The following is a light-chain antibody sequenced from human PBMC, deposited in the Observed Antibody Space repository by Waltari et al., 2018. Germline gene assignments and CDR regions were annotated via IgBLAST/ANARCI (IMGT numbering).Light chain of an antibody. V-gene: IGLV2-14*03. CDR3: ASYTYSSNVV. Sequence: QSALTQPASVSGSSGQSLTISCTGSSSDVGRYDYVPWYQQLPGKAPKLIIFDVRVRPSGVSNRFSGSKSGNTASLTISGLQAEDEADYYCASYTYSSNVVFGGGTKVTV. J-gene: IGLJ2*01. CDR2: DVR. CDR1: SSDVGRYDY.